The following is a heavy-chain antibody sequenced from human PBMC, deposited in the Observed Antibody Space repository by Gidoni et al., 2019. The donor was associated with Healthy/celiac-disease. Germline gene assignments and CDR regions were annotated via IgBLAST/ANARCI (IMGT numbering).Heavy chain of an antibody. J-gene: IGHJ5*02. V-gene: IGHV4-34*01. D-gene: IGHD5-12*01. CDR2: INHSGST. CDR3: ARGLRATQINWFDP. CDR1: GGSFSGYY. Sequence: QVQLQQWGAGLLKPSESLALTCAVYGGSFSGYYWSWIRQPPGKGLEWIGEINHSGSTNYNPSLKSRVTISVDTSKNQFSLKLSSVTAADTAVYYCARGLRATQINWFDPWGQGTLVTVSS.